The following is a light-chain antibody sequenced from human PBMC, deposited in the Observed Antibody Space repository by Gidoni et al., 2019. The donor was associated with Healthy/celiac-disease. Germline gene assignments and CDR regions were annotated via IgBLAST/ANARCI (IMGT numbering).Light chain of an antibody. J-gene: IGKJ2*01. CDR1: QSISSW. Sequence: DIQMTQSPSTLSASVGDRVTITCRASQSISSWLAWYQQKPGKAPKLLIYDASSLESGVPSRFGGSGSGTEFTLTISSLQPDDFATYYCQQYNSYSYTFGQXTKLEIK. CDR3: QQYNSYSYT. V-gene: IGKV1-5*01. CDR2: DAS.